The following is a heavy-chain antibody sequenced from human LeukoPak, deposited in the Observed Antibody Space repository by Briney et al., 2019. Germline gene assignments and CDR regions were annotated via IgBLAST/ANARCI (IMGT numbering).Heavy chain of an antibody. CDR3: AKNGPYCSTTSCYEGELPFDY. J-gene: IGHJ4*02. CDR2: ISASGGST. D-gene: IGHD2-2*01. CDR1: GFTFSSYA. V-gene: IGHV3-23*01. Sequence: PGGSLRLSCAASGFTFSSYAMSWVRQAPGKGLEWVSGISASGGSTYYADSVKGRFTISRDNSKNTLYLQMNSLGAEDTAVYYCAKNGPYCSTTSCYEGELPFDYWGQGTLVTVSS.